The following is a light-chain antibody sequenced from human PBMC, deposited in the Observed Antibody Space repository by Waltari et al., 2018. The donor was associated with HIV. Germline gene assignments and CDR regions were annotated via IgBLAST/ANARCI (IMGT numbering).Light chain of an antibody. J-gene: IGLJ1*01. Sequence: QSVLTQPPSASGTPGQRVTISCYGSSSNIGSNTVNWYQQLPGTAPKLLIYNNNLRPSGVPDRFSGSKSGTSASLAISGLQSEDEADYYCAAWDDSLLYVFGTGTKVTVL. V-gene: IGLV1-44*01. CDR1: SSNIGSNT. CDR3: AAWDDSLLYV. CDR2: NNN.